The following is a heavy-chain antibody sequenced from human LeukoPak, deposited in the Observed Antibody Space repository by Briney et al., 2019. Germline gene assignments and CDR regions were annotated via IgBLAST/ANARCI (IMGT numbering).Heavy chain of an antibody. CDR3: ARTLRGLLPRTY. Sequence: SETLSLTCAVYGGSFSGYYWSWIRQPPGKGLEWIGSIYYSGNTNYNPSLQSRVTISVDTSKNQFSLKLTSVTAADTAVYFCARTLRGLLPRTYWGQGTLVTVSS. V-gene: IGHV4-34*01. CDR1: GGSFSGYY. CDR2: IYYSGNT. J-gene: IGHJ4*02. D-gene: IGHD3-22*01.